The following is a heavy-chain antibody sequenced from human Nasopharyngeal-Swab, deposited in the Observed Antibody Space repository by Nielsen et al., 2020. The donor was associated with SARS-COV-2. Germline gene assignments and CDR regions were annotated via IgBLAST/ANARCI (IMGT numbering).Heavy chain of an antibody. CDR2: TEIGGTT. CDR3: ADPPFSEY. CDR1: GLTVSSTY. V-gene: IGHV3-53*01. Sequence: GESLKISCAASGLTVSSTYMSWVRQAPGKGLEWVSVTEIGGTTHYADSVKGRFSISRDNSKNTLYLQMNSLRADDTAVYYCADPPFSEYWGQGTLVTVSS. J-gene: IGHJ4*02.